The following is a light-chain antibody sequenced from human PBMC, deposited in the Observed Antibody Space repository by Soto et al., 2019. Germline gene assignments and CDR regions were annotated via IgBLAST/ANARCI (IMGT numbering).Light chain of an antibody. V-gene: IGLV1-44*01. Sequence: QSVLTQPHSGSGIPGQRVTISCSGSSSNIGTSSVHWFQQLPGTAPKLLISTTNQRPSGVPERFSGSKSGTSASLAISGLQSEDEADYYCAAWDDSLNGHVFGTGTKVTVL. J-gene: IGLJ1*01. CDR3: AAWDDSLNGHV. CDR1: SSNIGTSS. CDR2: TTN.